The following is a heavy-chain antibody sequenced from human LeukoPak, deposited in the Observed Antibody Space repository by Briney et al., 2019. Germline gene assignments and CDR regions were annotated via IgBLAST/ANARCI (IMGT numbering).Heavy chain of an antibody. Sequence: HGESLKISCKGSGYSFTSYWIGWVRQMPGKGLEWMGIIYPGDSDTRYSPSFQGQVTISVDKSISTAYLQWSSLKASDTAMYYCARCRGYSSSLGTDAFDIWGQGTMVTVSS. D-gene: IGHD6-13*01. J-gene: IGHJ3*02. CDR3: ARCRGYSSSLGTDAFDI. CDR1: GYSFTSYW. V-gene: IGHV5-51*01. CDR2: IYPGDSDT.